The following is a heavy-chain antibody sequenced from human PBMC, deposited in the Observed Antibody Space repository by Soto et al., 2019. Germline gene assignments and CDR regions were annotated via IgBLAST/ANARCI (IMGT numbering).Heavy chain of an antibody. D-gene: IGHD2-2*01. Sequence: ASVKVSCKASGYTFTSYDINWVRQATGQGLEWMGWMNPNSGNTGYAQKFQGRVTVTRNTSISTAYMELSSLRSEDTAVYYCARGLRIRGVVLYYYYYYGMDVWGQGTTVTVSS. CDR3: ARGLRIRGVVLYYYYYYGMDV. CDR2: MNPNSGNT. V-gene: IGHV1-8*01. J-gene: IGHJ6*02. CDR1: GYTFTSYD.